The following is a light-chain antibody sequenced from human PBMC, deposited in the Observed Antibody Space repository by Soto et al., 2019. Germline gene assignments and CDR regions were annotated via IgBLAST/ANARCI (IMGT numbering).Light chain of an antibody. Sequence: QSVLTQPPSVSGAPGQRVTISCTGSSSNIGAGYDVHWYQQLPGTAPKLLIYGNSSRPSGVPDRFSGSKSGTSASLAITGLQAEDEADYYCQSYDSSLSGRGVFGTGTKLTVL. J-gene: IGLJ1*01. CDR1: SSNIGAGYD. CDR2: GNS. CDR3: QSYDSSLSGRGV. V-gene: IGLV1-40*01.